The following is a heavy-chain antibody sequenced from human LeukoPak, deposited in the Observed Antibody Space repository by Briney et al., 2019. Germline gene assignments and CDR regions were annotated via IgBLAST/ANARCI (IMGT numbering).Heavy chain of an antibody. D-gene: IGHD3-10*01. V-gene: IGHV1-69*13. CDR2: IIPIFGTA. J-gene: IGHJ5*02. CDR1: GGTFSSYA. Sequence: GASVKVSCKASGGTFSSYAISWVRQAPGQGLEWMGGIIPIFGTANYAQKFQGRVTITADESTSTAYMELSSLRSEDTAVYYCARAPPSASRGFDPWGQGTLVTVSS. CDR3: ARAPPSASRGFDP.